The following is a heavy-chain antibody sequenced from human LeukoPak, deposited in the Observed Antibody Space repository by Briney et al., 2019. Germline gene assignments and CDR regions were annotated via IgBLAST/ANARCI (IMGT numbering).Heavy chain of an antibody. CDR1: GFTFSSYS. CDR2: ISSSTGYI. D-gene: IGHD3-22*01. Sequence: GGSLRLSCAASGFTFSSYSMNWVRQAPGKGLEWVSSISSSTGYIYYADSLKGRFTISRDNAKNSLYLQMNSLRAEDTAIYYCARGLHSRLYDSSGYYPYWGQGTLVTVSS. J-gene: IGHJ4*02. V-gene: IGHV3-21*01. CDR3: ARGLHSRLYDSSGYYPY.